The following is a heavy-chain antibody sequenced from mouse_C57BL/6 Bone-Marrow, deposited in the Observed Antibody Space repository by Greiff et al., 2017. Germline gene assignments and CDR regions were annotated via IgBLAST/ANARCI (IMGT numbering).Heavy chain of an antibody. D-gene: IGHD1-1*01. J-gene: IGHJ1*03. CDR3: ARFITTVVYWYFDV. V-gene: IGHV5-12*01. Sequence: DVMLVESGGGLVQPGGSLKLSCAASGFTFSDYYMYWVRQTPEKRLEWVAYISNGGGSTYYPDTVKGRFTISRDNAKNTLYLQMSRLKSEDTAMYYCARFITTVVYWYFDVWGTGTTVTVSS. CDR2: ISNGGGST. CDR1: GFTFSDYY.